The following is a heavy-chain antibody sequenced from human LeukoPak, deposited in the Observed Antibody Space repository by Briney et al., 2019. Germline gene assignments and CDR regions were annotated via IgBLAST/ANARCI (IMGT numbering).Heavy chain of an antibody. CDR1: GYTFIGYF. D-gene: IGHD2-2*01. Sequence: ASVKVSCKASGYTFIGYFMSWVRQAPGQGLEWMGRINPNSGGTEYAQKFQGRVTMTRDTSITTAYMELTRLRSDDTAVYYCVRHHEDCRGSSCYDWGQGTLVTVSS. CDR2: INPNSGGT. V-gene: IGHV1-2*06. J-gene: IGHJ4*02. CDR3: VRHHEDCRGSSCYD.